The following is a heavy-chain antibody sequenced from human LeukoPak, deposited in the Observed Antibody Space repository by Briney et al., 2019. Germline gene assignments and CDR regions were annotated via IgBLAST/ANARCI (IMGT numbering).Heavy chain of an antibody. CDR2: IYYSGRT. CDR1: GASISSGTYY. J-gene: IGHJ5*02. V-gene: IGHV4-31*01. CDR3: ARADSSGYSLWFDP. D-gene: IGHD3-22*01. Sequence: SQTLSLTCTVSGASISSGTYYCGWIRQHPGKGLEWIGYIYYSGRTYYSPSLKMLVTISLDASYNHFSLKLSSLTAADTAVYYCARADSSGYSLWFDPWGQGTLVTVSS.